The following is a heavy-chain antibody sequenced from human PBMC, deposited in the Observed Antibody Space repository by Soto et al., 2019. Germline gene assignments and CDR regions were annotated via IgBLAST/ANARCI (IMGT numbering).Heavy chain of an antibody. CDR1: GYTFTGYY. J-gene: IGHJ4*02. V-gene: IGHV1-2*02. Sequence: SVKVSCKASGYTFTGYYMHWVRQAPGQGLEWMGWINPNSGGTNYAQKFQGRVTMTRDTSISTAYMELSRLRSDDTAVYYCATLGRRITIFGVAPDYWGQGTLVTVSS. CDR3: ATLGRRITIFGVAPDY. CDR2: INPNSGGT. D-gene: IGHD3-3*01.